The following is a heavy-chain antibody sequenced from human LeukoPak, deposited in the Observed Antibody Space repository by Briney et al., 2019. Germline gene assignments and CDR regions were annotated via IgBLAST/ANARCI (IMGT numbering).Heavy chain of an antibody. J-gene: IGHJ4*02. CDR3: ARARESMATAGSYFDY. CDR1: GGSISSGDYS. D-gene: IGHD6-13*01. Sequence: SQTLSLTCAVSGGSISSGDYSWSWIRQPPGNGLEWIGYIYHTGNTNYNPSLKSRVTISVARSKNQFSLRLSSVTAADTAVYYCARARESMATAGSYFDYWGQGTLVTVSS. CDR2: IYHTGNT. V-gene: IGHV4-30-2*01.